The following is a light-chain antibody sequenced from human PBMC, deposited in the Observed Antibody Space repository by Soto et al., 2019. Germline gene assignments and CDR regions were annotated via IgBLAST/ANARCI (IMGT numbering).Light chain of an antibody. Sequence: EIVMTQSPATLSVSPGERATLSCRASQSVSSNLAWYQQKPGQAPRLLISGASTRATGIPARFSGSGSGTEFTLTISSLQSEDFAVYYCPQYNNWQTFGQGTKVEIK. CDR3: PQYNNWQT. CDR2: GAS. V-gene: IGKV3-15*01. J-gene: IGKJ1*01. CDR1: QSVSSN.